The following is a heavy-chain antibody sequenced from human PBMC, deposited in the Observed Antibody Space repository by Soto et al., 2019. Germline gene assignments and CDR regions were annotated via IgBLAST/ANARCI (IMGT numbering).Heavy chain of an antibody. CDR1: GFIFSNFA. CDR3: ARDPRPPSCGGDCYSWGMDV. CDR2: VSHDGNTK. V-gene: IGHV3-30*04. Sequence: PGGSLRLSCAASGFIFSNFAMHWVRQAPGKGLEWVAVVSHDGNTKYYADSVKGRFTISRGNPKNTLYLQMNSLRAEDTALYYCARDPRPPSCGGDCYSWGMDVWGQGTTVTVSS. D-gene: IGHD2-21*02. J-gene: IGHJ6*02.